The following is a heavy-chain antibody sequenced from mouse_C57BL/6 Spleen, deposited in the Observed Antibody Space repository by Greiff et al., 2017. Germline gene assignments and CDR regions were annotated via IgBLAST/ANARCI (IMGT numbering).Heavy chain of an antibody. V-gene: IGHV5-4*01. CDR1: GFTFSSYA. CDR2: ISDGGSYT. CDR3: ARELSAYDGYYGGFAY. D-gene: IGHD2-3*01. Sequence: EVMLVESGGGLVKPGGSLKLSCAASGFTFSSYAMSWVRQTPEKRLEWVATISDGGSYTNYPDNVKGRFTISRDNAKNNLYLQMSHLKSEDTAMYYCARELSAYDGYYGGFAYWGQGTLVTVSA. J-gene: IGHJ3*01.